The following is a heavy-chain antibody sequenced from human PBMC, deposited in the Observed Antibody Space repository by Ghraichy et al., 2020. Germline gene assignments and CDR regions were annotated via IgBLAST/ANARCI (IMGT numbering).Heavy chain of an antibody. CDR2: IYYSGST. D-gene: IGHD2-2*01. Sequence: SETLSLTCTVSGGSISSGGYYWSWIRQHPGKGLEWIGYIYYSGSTYYNPSLKSRVTISVDTSKNQFSLKLSSVTAADTAVYYCARIVVVPAAMGADYWGQGTLVTVSS. J-gene: IGHJ4*02. CDR3: ARIVVVPAAMGADY. V-gene: IGHV4-31*03. CDR1: GGSISSGGYY.